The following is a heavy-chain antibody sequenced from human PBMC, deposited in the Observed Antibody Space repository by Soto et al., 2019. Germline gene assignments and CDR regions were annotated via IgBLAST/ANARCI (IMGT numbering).Heavy chain of an antibody. CDR1: GGSISGGAYY. CDR3: ARDQFLSGGGNGDWFDP. D-gene: IGHD2-15*01. Sequence: SETLSLTCTVSGGSISGGAYYWSWIRQPPGKGLEWIGYIYYSGSTYYNPSLKSRVTISVDTSKNQFSLTLSSVTAADTAVYYCARDQFLSGGGNGDWFDPWGQGTLVTVSS. V-gene: IGHV4-30-4*01. J-gene: IGHJ5*02. CDR2: IYYSGST.